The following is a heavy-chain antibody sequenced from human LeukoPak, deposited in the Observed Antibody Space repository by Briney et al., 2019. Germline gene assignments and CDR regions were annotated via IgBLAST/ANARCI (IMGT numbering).Heavy chain of an antibody. CDR2: IIPIFGTA. Sequence: SVKVSCKASGGTFSSYAISWVRQAPGQGLEWMGGIIPIFGTANYAQKFQGRVTITADESTSTAYMELSSPRSEDTAVYYCATPRYTRPYYYYYMDVWGKGTTVTVSS. J-gene: IGHJ6*03. V-gene: IGHV1-69*13. CDR1: GGTFSSYA. D-gene: IGHD2-2*02. CDR3: ATPRYTRPYYYYYMDV.